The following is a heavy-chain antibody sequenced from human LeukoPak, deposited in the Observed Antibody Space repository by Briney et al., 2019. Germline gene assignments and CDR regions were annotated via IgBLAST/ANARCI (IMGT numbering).Heavy chain of an antibody. D-gene: IGHD6-6*01. J-gene: IGHJ4*02. CDR2: INPTGGST. V-gene: IGHV1-46*01. CDR3: ARTAARRFDY. CDR1: GYTFPSYF. Sequence: VKVSCKASGYTFPSYFMHWVRQAPGQGLEWMGIINPTGGSTTYAQKFQGRVTMTRDTSTSTVYMELSSLRSDDTAVYYCARTAARRFDYWGQGTLVTVSS.